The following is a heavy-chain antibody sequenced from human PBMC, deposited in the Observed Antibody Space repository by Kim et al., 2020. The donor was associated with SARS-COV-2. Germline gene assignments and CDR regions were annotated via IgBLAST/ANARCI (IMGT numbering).Heavy chain of an antibody. CDR3: ARSAMGGYYYGMDV. D-gene: IGHD5-18*01. V-gene: IGHV3-30*01. Sequence: AASVKDRLTNSRDNSKNTLSRQMNSLRAEDTAVYYCARSAMGGYYYGMDVWGQGTTVTVSS. J-gene: IGHJ6*02.